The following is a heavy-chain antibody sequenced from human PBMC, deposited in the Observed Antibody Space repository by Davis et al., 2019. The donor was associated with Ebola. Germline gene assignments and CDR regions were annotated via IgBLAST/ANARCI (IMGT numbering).Heavy chain of an antibody. V-gene: IGHV2-70*04. CDR1: GFSLSTSLMR. Sequence: SGPTLVKPTQTLTLTCTFSGFSLSTSLMRVDWIRQPPGKALEWLARIDWDDDKFYSTSLKTRLTISKDTSKSQVVLTMTNVDPVDTATYYCARKGITSYYLDFWGQGTLVTVSS. J-gene: IGHJ4*02. CDR2: IDWDDDK. CDR3: ARKGITSYYLDF. D-gene: IGHD3-10*01.